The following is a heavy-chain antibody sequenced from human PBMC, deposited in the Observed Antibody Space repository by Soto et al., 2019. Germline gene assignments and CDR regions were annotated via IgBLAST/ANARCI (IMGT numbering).Heavy chain of an antibody. D-gene: IGHD3-3*01. CDR1: GYTFTSYD. CDR3: ARGTADDFWSGYPGAFDI. J-gene: IGHJ3*02. CDR2: MNPNSGNT. V-gene: IGHV1-8*01. Sequence: ASVKVSCKASGYTFTSYDINWVRQATGQGLEWMGWMNPNSGNTGYAQKFQGRVTMTRNTSINTAYMELSSLRSEDTAVYYCARGTADDFWSGYPGAFDIWGQGTMVTVSS.